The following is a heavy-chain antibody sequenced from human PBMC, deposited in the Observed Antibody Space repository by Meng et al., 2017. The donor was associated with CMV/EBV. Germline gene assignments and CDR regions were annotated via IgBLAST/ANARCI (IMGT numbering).Heavy chain of an antibody. J-gene: IGHJ3*02. CDR1: GFTFDDYT. CDR3: ARGLAAFDI. CDR2: ISWDGGST. Sequence: GESLKISCAASGFTFDDYTMHWVRQAPGKGLEWVSLISWDGGSTYYADSVKGRFTISRDNSKNSLYLQMNSLRAEDTAVYYCARGLAAFDIWGQGTMVTVSS. V-gene: IGHV3-43*01.